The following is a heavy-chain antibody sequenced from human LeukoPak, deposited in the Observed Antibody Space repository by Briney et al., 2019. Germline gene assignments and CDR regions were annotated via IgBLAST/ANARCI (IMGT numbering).Heavy chain of an antibody. CDR1: GGSISNYY. CDR3: ARGGGFGSPPAY. J-gene: IGHJ4*02. V-gene: IGHV4-59*01. Sequence: PSETLSLTCTVSGGSISNYYWSWIRQPPGKGLEWIGYIYHSGSVNYNPSLKSRVTISVDTTNNQFSLKLNSVTAADTAVYYCARGGGFGSPPAYWGQGALVTVSS. D-gene: IGHD3-10*01. CDR2: IYHSGSV.